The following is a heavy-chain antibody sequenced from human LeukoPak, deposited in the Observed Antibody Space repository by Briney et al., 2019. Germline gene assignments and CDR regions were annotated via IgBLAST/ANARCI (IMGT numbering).Heavy chain of an antibody. J-gene: IGHJ3*02. V-gene: IGHV1-18*01. D-gene: IGHD3-22*01. CDR1: GGTFSSYA. CDR2: ISAYNGNT. Sequence: GASVKVSCKASGGTFSSYAISWVRQAPGQGLEWMGWISAYNGNTNYAQKLQGRVTMTTDTSTSTAYMELRSLRSDDTAVYYCARVRLISRGQYYYDSSKSAFDIWGQGTMVTVSS. CDR3: ARVRLISRGQYYYDSSKSAFDI.